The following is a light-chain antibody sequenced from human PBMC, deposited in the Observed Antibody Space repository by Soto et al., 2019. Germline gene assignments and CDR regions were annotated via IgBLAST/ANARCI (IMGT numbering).Light chain of an antibody. CDR3: QQSYSTP. V-gene: IGKV1-39*01. CDR2: AAS. Sequence: DIQMTQSPSSLSASVGDRVTITCRASQSISSYLNWYQQKPGKAPKLLIYAASSLQSGVPSRFSGSGSGTDFTITISSLQPEDFATYYCQQSYSTPFGQGTKLEIK. CDR1: QSISSY. J-gene: IGKJ2*01.